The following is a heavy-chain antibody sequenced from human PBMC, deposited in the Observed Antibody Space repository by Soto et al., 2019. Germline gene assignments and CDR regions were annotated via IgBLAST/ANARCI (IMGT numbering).Heavy chain of an antibody. CDR2: ISGSGAGT. V-gene: IGHV3-23*01. J-gene: IGHJ4*02. CDR3: ATRPSIVAAGAYFDY. D-gene: IGHD6-13*01. Sequence: EVQLFESGGTLVQPGGSLRLSCAASGFTFSNFAMTWVRQAPGKGLEWVSSISGSGAGTYHADSVKGRFSISRDNSKTTLYLHINSLRADDTAVYYCATRPSIVAAGAYFDYWGQGTLVTVSS. CDR1: GFTFSNFA.